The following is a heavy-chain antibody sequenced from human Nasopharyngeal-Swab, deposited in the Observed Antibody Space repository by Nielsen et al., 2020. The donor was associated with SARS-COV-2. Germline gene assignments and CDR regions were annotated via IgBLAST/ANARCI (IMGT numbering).Heavy chain of an antibody. V-gene: IGHV3-23*01. CDR1: GFTFSSYA. Sequence: GESLKISCAASGFTFSSYAMSWVGQAPGKGLEWVSAISGSGRSTYYADSVKGRFTISRDNSRNTLYLQMNSLRAEDTAVYFCAKLDIGGWLGSTTGYFDYWGQGTLVTVSS. CDR3: AKLDIGGWLGSTTGYFDY. CDR2: ISGSGRST. D-gene: IGHD2/OR15-2a*01. J-gene: IGHJ4*02.